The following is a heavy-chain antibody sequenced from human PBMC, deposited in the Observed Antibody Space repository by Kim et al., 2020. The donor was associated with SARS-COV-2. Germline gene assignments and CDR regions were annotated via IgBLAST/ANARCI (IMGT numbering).Heavy chain of an antibody. CDR2: ISWNSGSI. V-gene: IGHV3-9*01. D-gene: IGHD3-10*01. CDR1: GFTFDDYA. CDR3: AKDFRVYGSGTLDY. Sequence: GGSLRLSCAASGFTFDDYAMHWVRQAPGKGLEWVSGISWNSGSIGYADSVKGRFTISRDNAKNSLYLQMNSLRAEDTALYYCAKDFRVYGSGTLDYWGQGTLVTVSS. J-gene: IGHJ4*02.